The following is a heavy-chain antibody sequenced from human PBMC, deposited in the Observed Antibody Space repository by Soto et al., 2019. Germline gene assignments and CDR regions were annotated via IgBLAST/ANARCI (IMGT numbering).Heavy chain of an antibody. CDR2: ISAYNGNT. V-gene: IGHV1-18*01. J-gene: IGHJ6*02. CDR1: GYTFTSYG. CDR3: ARDGDYDFWSGYYFGYYGMDV. Sequence: ASVKVSCKASGYTFTSYGISWVRQAPGQGLEWMGWISAYNGNTNYAQKLQGRVTMTTDTSTSTAYMELRSLRTDDTAVYYCARDGDYDFWSGYYFGYYGMDVWGQGTTVTVSS. D-gene: IGHD3-3*01.